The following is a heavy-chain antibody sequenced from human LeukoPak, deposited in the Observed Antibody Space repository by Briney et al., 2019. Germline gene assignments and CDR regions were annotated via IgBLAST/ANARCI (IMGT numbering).Heavy chain of an antibody. CDR3: ARGIYDFWSGYYQN. Sequence: SVKVSCKASGGTFSSYAISWVRQAPGQGLEWMGRIIPILGIANYAQKFQGRVTMTRNTSISTAYMELSSLRSEDTAVYYCARGIYDFWSGYYQNWGQGTLVTVSS. V-gene: IGHV1-69*04. D-gene: IGHD3-3*01. CDR1: GGTFSSYA. CDR2: IIPILGIA. J-gene: IGHJ4*02.